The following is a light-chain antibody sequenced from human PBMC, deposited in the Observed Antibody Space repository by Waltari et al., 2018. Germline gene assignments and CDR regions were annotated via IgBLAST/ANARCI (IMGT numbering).Light chain of an antibody. CDR2: GAS. CDR1: QSVSSSY. Sequence: EIVLTQSPGTLSFSPGERATLSCRASQSVSSSYLAWYQQKPGQAPRLRIYGASSRATGIPDRFSGSGSGTDFTLTISRLEPEDFAVYYCQQYGSSRFTFGPGTKVDIK. V-gene: IGKV3-20*01. CDR3: QQYGSSRFT. J-gene: IGKJ3*01.